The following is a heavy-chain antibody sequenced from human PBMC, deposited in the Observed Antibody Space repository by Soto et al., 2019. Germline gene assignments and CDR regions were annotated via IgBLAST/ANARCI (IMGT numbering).Heavy chain of an antibody. J-gene: IGHJ4*02. Sequence: GGSLRLSCAASGFTFSSYGMHWVRQAPGKGLEWVAVISYDGSNKYYADSVKGRFTISRDNSKNTLYLQMNSLRAEDTAVYYCAKDDLIEMAAISWGQGTLVTVSS. CDR1: GFTFSSYG. CDR3: AKDDLIEMAAIS. CDR2: ISYDGSNK. V-gene: IGHV3-30*18. D-gene: IGHD5-12*01.